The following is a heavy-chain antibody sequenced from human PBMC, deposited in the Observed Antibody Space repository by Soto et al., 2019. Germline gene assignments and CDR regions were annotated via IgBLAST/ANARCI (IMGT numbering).Heavy chain of an antibody. CDR3: AVGYSYGYCYYYMDV. CDR2: MNPNSGNT. V-gene: IGHV1-8*01. J-gene: IGHJ6*03. Sequence: GASVKVSCKASGDTFTSYDINWVRQATGQGLEWMGWMNPNSGNTGYAQKFQGRVTMTRNTSISTAYMELSSLRSEDTAVYYCAVGYSYGYCYYYMDVWGKGTSVTVSS. D-gene: IGHD5-18*01. CDR1: GDTFTSYD.